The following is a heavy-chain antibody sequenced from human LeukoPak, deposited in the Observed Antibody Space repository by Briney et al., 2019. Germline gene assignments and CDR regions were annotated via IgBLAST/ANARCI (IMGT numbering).Heavy chain of an antibody. Sequence: GRSLRLSCAASGFTFSSYGMHWVRQAPGKGLEWVAVISYDGSNKYYADSVKGRFTISRDNSKNTLYLQMNSLRAEDTAVYYCAKDLTNWGQGTLVTVSS. V-gene: IGHV3-30*18. CDR2: ISYDGSNK. CDR1: GFTFSSYG. CDR3: AKDLTN. J-gene: IGHJ4*02.